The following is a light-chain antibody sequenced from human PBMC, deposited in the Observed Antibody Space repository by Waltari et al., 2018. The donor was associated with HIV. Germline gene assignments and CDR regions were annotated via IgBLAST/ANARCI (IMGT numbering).Light chain of an antibody. CDR3: ATWDDSLNGLI. Sequence: QSVLTQPPSASATPGQRVTISCSGSSFNIGRNTVSWYQQLPGTAPKLLIYTNDQRPSGVPDRFSGSKSGTSASLAISGLQSGDEADYYCATWDDSLNGLIFGGGTKLSVL. CDR1: SFNIGRNT. V-gene: IGLV1-44*01. CDR2: TND. J-gene: IGLJ2*01.